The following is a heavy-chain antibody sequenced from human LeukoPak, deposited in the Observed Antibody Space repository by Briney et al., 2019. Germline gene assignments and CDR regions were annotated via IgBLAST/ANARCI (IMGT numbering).Heavy chain of an antibody. D-gene: IGHD1-7*01. Sequence: PGGSLRLSCAASGFTFSSYSMNWVRQAPGKGLEWVSYISSSSSTIYYADSVKGRFTISRDNAKNSLYLQMNSLRAEDTALYYCAKDMSSWNSGGMDVWGQGTTVTVSS. V-gene: IGHV3-48*04. CDR2: ISSSSSTI. CDR3: AKDMSSWNSGGMDV. J-gene: IGHJ6*02. CDR1: GFTFSSYS.